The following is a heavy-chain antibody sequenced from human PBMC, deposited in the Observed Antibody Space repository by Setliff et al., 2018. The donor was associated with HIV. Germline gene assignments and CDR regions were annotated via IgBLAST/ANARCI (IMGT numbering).Heavy chain of an antibody. CDR2: ITSGGST. V-gene: IGHV3-23*01. CDR1: GFTFSSYA. Sequence: PGGSLRLSCAASGFTFSSYAMRWVRQTPEKGLEWVAIITSGGSTYYADSAKGRFIISSDNSQNTRYLQMNSLRADDTAIYYCAKGFRPVDTALVSGPTYWGQGMRVTVSS. J-gene: IGHJ4*02. CDR3: AKGFRPVDTALVSGPTY. D-gene: IGHD5-18*01.